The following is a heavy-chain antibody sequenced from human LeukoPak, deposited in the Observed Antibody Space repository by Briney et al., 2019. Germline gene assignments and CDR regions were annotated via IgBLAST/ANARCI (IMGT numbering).Heavy chain of an antibody. CDR1: GYTFTSYG. CDR3: ARADYYDSSGHFDY. D-gene: IGHD3-22*01. Sequence: GASVEVSCKASGYTFTSYGISWVRQAPGQGLEWMGWISAYNGNTNYAQKLQGRVTMTTDTSTSTAYMELRSLRSDDTAVYYCARADYYDSSGHFDYWGQGTLVTVSS. J-gene: IGHJ4*02. V-gene: IGHV1-18*01. CDR2: ISAYNGNT.